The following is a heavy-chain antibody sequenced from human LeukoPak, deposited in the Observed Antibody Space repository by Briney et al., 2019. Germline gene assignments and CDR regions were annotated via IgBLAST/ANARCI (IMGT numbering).Heavy chain of an antibody. CDR2: ISGSGGGT. Sequence: PGGSLRLSCAASGFTFSSYAMSWVRQAPGKGLEWVSAISGSGGGTYYADSVKGRFTISRDNSKNTLYLQMNSLRAEDTAVYYCARGEYSSSWYYPAYWGQGTLVTVSS. V-gene: IGHV3-23*01. D-gene: IGHD6-13*01. CDR1: GFTFSSYA. J-gene: IGHJ4*02. CDR3: ARGEYSSSWYYPAY.